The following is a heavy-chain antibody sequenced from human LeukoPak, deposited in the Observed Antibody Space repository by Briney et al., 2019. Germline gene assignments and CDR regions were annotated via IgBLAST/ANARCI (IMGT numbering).Heavy chain of an antibody. CDR1: EITVRNNY. D-gene: IGHD6-19*01. CDR2: LYSGTTA. Sequence: GGSLRLSCAASEITVRNNYMSWVRQAPGKGLEWVSVLYSGTTAHYADSVKGRFIISRHNSKNTLYLAINSLRPEDTAVYYCARLTGWRFDYWGQGTLVTVSS. V-gene: IGHV3-53*04. CDR3: ARLTGWRFDY. J-gene: IGHJ4*02.